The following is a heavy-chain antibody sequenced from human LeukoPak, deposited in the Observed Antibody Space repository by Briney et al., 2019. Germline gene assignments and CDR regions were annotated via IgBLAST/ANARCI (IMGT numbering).Heavy chain of an antibody. CDR2: IKQDGNRQ. V-gene: IGHV3-7*05. Sequence: GGSLRLSCAGSGFTFSTYWMSWVRQAPGKGLEWVANIKQDGNRQVYVGSVEGRFTISRDNAKNSLYLQMDSLRAEDTAVYYCARDPWDDDSSGYYFGAFDIWGQGTMVTVSS. CDR1: GFTFSTYW. J-gene: IGHJ3*02. D-gene: IGHD3-22*01. CDR3: ARDPWDDDSSGYYFGAFDI.